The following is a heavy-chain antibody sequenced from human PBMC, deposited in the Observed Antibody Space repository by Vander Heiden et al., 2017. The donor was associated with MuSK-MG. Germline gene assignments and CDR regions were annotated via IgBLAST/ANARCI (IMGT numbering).Heavy chain of an antibody. CDR1: GLPFSSYA. D-gene: IGHD6-19*01. CDR3: AKAAQAGGVAGY. Sequence: EVQLLESGGGVVQPGVSLRLSWPASGLPFSSYAMSWVRQAPGKGLEWVSAISGSGGSTYYADSVKGRFTISRDNSKNTLYLQMNSLRAEDTAVYYCAKAAQAGGVAGYWGQGTLVTVSS. CDR2: ISGSGGST. V-gene: IGHV3-23*01. J-gene: IGHJ4*02.